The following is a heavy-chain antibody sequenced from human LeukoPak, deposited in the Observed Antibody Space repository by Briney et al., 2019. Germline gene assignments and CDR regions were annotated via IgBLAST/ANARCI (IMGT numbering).Heavy chain of an antibody. CDR3: ARGDIAAAGTGAFDI. D-gene: IGHD6-13*01. CDR2: INHSGST. J-gene: IGHJ3*02. V-gene: IGHV4-34*01. Sequence: SETLSLTCAVYGGSFSGYYWSWIRQPPGKGLEWIGEINHSGSTNYNPSLKSRVTISVDRSKNQFSLKLSSVTAADTAVYYCARGDIAAAGTGAFDIWGQGTMVTVSS. CDR1: GGSFSGYY.